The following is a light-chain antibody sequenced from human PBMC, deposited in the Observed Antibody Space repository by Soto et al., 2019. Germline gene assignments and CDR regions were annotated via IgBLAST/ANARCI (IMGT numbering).Light chain of an antibody. CDR2: DVS. Sequence: QSALTQPASVSGSLGQSITISCTGTRSDVGGDNYVSWYQQRPGKAPKLMVYDVSNRPAGVSNRFSGSKSGNTASLTISGLQAEDEADYYCSSYTSGSTHLVFGTGTKLTVL. V-gene: IGLV2-14*01. J-gene: IGLJ1*01. CDR1: RSDVGGDNY. CDR3: SSYTSGSTHLV.